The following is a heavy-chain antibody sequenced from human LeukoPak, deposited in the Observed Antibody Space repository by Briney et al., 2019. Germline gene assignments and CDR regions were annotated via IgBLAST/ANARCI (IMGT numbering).Heavy chain of an antibody. CDR2: IYYSGST. CDR3: ASGYDNSGYYYVPDY. Sequence: SETLSPTCTVSGGSISSSSYYWGWIRQPPGKGLEWIGNIYYSGSTYYNPSLKSRVTISVDTPKNQFSLKLSSVTAADTAVYYCASGYDNSGYYYVPDYWGQGTLVTVSS. CDR1: GGSISSSSYY. D-gene: IGHD3-22*01. V-gene: IGHV4-39*01. J-gene: IGHJ4*02.